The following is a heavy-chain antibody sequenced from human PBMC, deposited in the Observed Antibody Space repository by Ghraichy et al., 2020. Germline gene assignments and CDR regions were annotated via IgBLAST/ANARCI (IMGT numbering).Heavy chain of an antibody. J-gene: IGHJ4*02. CDR2: IYYSGST. D-gene: IGHD6-13*01. CDR3: ARQEGGSAAADIFDY. CDR1: GGSISSYY. V-gene: IGHV4-59*08. Sequence: SQTLSLTCTVSGGSISSYYWSWIRQPPGKGLEWIGYIYYSGSTNYNPSLKSRVTISVDTSKNQFSLKLSSVTAADTAVYYCARQEGGSAAADIFDYWGQGTLVTVSS.